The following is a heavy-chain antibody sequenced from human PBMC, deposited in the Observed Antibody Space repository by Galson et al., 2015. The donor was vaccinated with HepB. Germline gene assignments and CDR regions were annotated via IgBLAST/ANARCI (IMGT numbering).Heavy chain of an antibody. J-gene: IGHJ4*02. CDR3: AKQAYH. D-gene: IGHD5-18*01. Sequence: SLRLSCAASGFTFSSYGMHWVRQAPGKGLEWVAVISYDGSNKYYADSVKGRFTISRDNSKNTLYLQMNSLRAEDTAVYYCAKQAYHWGQGTLVTVSS. V-gene: IGHV3-30*18. CDR1: GFTFSSYG. CDR2: ISYDGSNK.